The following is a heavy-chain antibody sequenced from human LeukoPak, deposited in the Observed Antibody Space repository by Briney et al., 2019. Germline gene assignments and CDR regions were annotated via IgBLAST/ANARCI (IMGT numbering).Heavy chain of an antibody. V-gene: IGHV4-59*08. Sequence: SETLSLTCTVSGGSMNDYYWSWFRQPPGKGLEWIGHIYYSGGTNSNPSLKSRVTISVDTSKNQFSLKLSSVTAADTAVYYCARGYGSGKAFDIWGQGTMVTVSS. D-gene: IGHD3-10*01. J-gene: IGHJ3*02. CDR1: GGSMNDYY. CDR3: ARGYGSGKAFDI. CDR2: IYYSGGT.